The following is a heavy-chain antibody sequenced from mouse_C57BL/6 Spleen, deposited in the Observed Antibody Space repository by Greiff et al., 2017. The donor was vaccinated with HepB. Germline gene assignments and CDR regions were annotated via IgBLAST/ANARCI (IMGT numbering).Heavy chain of an antibody. V-gene: IGHV5-9-1*02. CDR3: TRPLSGYNAMDY. D-gene: IGHD3-2*02. Sequence: DVMLVESGEGLVKPGGSLKLSCAASGFTFSSYAMSWVRQTPEKRLEWVAYISSGGDYIYYADTVKGRFTISRDNARNTLYLQMSSLKSEDTAMYYCTRPLSGYNAMDYWGQGTSVTVSS. CDR1: GFTFSSYA. CDR2: ISSGGDYI. J-gene: IGHJ4*01.